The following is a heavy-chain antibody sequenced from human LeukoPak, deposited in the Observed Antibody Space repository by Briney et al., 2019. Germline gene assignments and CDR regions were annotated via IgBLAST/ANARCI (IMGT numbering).Heavy chain of an antibody. CDR1: GGSISSYY. Sequence: PSETLSLTCTVPGGSISSYYWSWIRQPPGKGLEWIGYIYYSGSTNYNPSLKSRVTISVDTSKNQFSLKLSSVTAADTAVYYCARGGVVGATGPNWFDPWGQGTLVTVS. J-gene: IGHJ5*02. CDR2: IYYSGST. V-gene: IGHV4-59*01. D-gene: IGHD1-26*01. CDR3: ARGGVVGATGPNWFDP.